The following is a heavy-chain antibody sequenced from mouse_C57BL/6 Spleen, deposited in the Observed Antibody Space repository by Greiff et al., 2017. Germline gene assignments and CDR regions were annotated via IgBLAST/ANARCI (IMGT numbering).Heavy chain of an antibody. CDR3: TRRGIYYGNYPYAMDY. V-gene: IGHV1-5*01. Sequence: EVQLQQSGTVLARPGASVKMSCKTSGYTFTSYWMHWVKQRPGQGLEWIGALYPGNSDTSYNQKFKGKAKLTAVTSASTAYMELSSLTNADSAVYYCTRRGIYYGNYPYAMDYWGQGTSVTVSS. CDR1: GYTFTSYW. D-gene: IGHD2-1*01. CDR2: LYPGNSDT. J-gene: IGHJ4*01.